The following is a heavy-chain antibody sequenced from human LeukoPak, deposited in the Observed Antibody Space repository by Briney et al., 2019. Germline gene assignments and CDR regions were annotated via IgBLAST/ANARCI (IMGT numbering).Heavy chain of an antibody. CDR1: GGTSSSYA. CDR3: AGGDSSGS. J-gene: IGHJ5*02. CDR2: IIPIFGTA. D-gene: IGHD3-22*01. Sequence: SVKASCKASGGTSSSYAISWVRQAPGQGLEWMGGIIPIFGTANYAQKFQGRVTITTDESTSTAYMELSSLRSEDTAVYYCAGGDSSGSWGQGTLVTVSS. V-gene: IGHV1-69*05.